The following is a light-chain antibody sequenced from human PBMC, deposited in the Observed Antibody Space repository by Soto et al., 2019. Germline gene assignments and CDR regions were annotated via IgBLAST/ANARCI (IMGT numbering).Light chain of an antibody. CDR3: QQYGSSGT. V-gene: IGKV3-20*01. Sequence: EIVMTQSPATLSVSPWERATLSFRASQSVHSYLGWYQQKPGQAPRLLIYGASNRATGIPDRFSGSGSGTDFTLTISRLEPEDFAVYYCQQYGSSGTFGQGTKVDI. J-gene: IGKJ1*01. CDR1: QSVHSY. CDR2: GAS.